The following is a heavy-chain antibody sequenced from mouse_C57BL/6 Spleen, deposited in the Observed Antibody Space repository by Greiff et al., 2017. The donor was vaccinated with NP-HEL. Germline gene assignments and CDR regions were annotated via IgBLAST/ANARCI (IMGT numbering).Heavy chain of an antibody. J-gene: IGHJ2*01. CDR1: GYTFTDYE. V-gene: IGHV1-15*01. Sequence: VQLVESGAELVRPGASVTLSCKASGYTFTDYEMHWVKQTPVHGLEWIGAIDPETGGTAYNQKFKGKAILTADKSSSTAYMELRSLTSEDSAVYYCTYGNYFFDYWGQGTTLTVSS. CDR3: TYGNYFFDY. D-gene: IGHD2-1*01. CDR2: IDPETGGT.